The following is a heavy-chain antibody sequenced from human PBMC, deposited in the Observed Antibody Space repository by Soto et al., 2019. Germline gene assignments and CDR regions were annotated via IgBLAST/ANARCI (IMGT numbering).Heavy chain of an antibody. CDR2: ISKNVGST. CDR3: AKVSYYSDSSAIT. Sequence: GGSLRLSCAASGFTFSSYAMSWVRQAPGKGLEWVSSISKNVGSTYYADSVKGRFTISRDNSKNTLYLQMNSLRAEDTAVYYCAKVSYYSDSSAITWGQGTLVAVSS. D-gene: IGHD3-22*01. CDR1: GFTFSSYA. V-gene: IGHV3-23*01. J-gene: IGHJ4*02.